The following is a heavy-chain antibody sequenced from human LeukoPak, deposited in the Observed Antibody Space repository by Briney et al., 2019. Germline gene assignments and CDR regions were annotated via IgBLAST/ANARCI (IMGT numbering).Heavy chain of an antibody. Sequence: ASVKVSCKASVYTFTSYDINWVRQATGQGLEWMGWMNPNSGNTGYAQKFQGRVTMTRNTSISTAYMELSSLRSEDTAVYYCARVGRLYGSGSYYTYWGQGTLVTVSS. CDR1: VYTFTSYD. CDR3: ARVGRLYGSGSYYTY. CDR2: MNPNSGNT. V-gene: IGHV1-8*01. D-gene: IGHD3-10*01. J-gene: IGHJ4*02.